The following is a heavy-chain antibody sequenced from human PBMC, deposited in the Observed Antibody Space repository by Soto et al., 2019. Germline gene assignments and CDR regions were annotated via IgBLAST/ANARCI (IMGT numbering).Heavy chain of an antibody. CDR1: GGTFSSYT. CDR3: ARGRESPARYISAAGTDY. Sequence: QVQLVQSGAEVKKPGSSVKVSCKASGGTFSSYTISWVRQAPGQGLEWMGRIIPILGIANYAQKFQGRVTITADKSPSTAYMELSSRRSEDTAVYYCARGRESPARYISAAGTDYWGQGTLVTVSS. D-gene: IGHD6-13*01. V-gene: IGHV1-69*02. CDR2: IIPILGIA. J-gene: IGHJ4*02.